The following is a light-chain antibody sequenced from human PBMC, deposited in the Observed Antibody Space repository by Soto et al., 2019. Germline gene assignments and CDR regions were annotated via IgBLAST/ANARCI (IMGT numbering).Light chain of an antibody. CDR1: QSVDSNY. CDR3: QQYGGSPRT. CDR2: GAS. Sequence: EIVLTQSPGTLSLSPGEEATLSCRASQSVDSNYLAWYQQKPGQTPRLIIYGASGRADGIPDRFSGSGSGTDFTLTISRLEPEDFAVYYCQQYGGSPRTFGQGTKVDIK. J-gene: IGKJ1*01. V-gene: IGKV3-20*01.